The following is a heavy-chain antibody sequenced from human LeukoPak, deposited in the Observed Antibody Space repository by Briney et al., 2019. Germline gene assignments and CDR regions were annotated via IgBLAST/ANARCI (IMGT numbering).Heavy chain of an antibody. CDR1: GYTFTGYY. V-gene: IGHV1-2*02. Sequence: ASVKVSCKASGYTFTGYYMHWVRQAPGQGLEWMGWINPNSGGTNYAQKFQGRVTMTRDTSISTAYMELSRLRADDTAVYYCAKGDSSGYYFDYWGQGTLVTVSS. CDR3: AKGDSSGYYFDY. CDR2: INPNSGGT. J-gene: IGHJ4*02. D-gene: IGHD3-22*01.